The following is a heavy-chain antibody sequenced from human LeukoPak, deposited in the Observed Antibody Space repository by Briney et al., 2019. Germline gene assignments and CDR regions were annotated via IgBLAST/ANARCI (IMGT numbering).Heavy chain of an antibody. J-gene: IGHJ4*02. CDR2: INSDGSST. CDR1: GFTFSSYW. D-gene: IGHD5-18*01. Sequence: GGSLRLSCAASGFTFSSYWMHWVRQAPGKGLVWVSRINSDGSSTSYAYSVKGLFTISRDNAKNTLYLQMNSLRAGDTAVYYCARGGRYSYGPFDYWGQGTLVTVSS. CDR3: ARGGRYSYGPFDY. V-gene: IGHV3-74*01.